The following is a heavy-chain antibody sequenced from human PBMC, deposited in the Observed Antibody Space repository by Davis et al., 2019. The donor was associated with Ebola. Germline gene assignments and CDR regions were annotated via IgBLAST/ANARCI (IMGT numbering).Heavy chain of an antibody. J-gene: IGHJ4*02. CDR1: GFTFSRYA. CDR2: ISSSGGST. Sequence: GESLKISCAASGFTFSRYAMSWVRQTPGKGLEWVSGISSSGGSTYYADSVKGRFTISRDNSKNTLYLQMNSLRDEDTAVYYCAKSNGGSCYSGTDYWGQGSLVTVSS. CDR3: AKSNGGSCYSGTDY. D-gene: IGHD2-15*01. V-gene: IGHV3-23*01.